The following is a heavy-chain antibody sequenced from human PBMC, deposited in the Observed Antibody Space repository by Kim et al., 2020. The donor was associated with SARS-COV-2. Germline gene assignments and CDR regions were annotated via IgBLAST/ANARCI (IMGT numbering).Heavy chain of an antibody. D-gene: IGHD3-16*02. CDR3: ARAPRGGVITFGGVISGGFDY. J-gene: IGHJ4*02. V-gene: IGHV4-31*03. Sequence: SETLSLTCTVSGGSISSGGYYWSWIRQHPGKGLEWIGYIYYSGSTYYNPSLKGRVTISVDTSKNQFSLKLSSVTAADTAVYYCARAPRGGVITFGGVISGGFDYWGQGTLVTVSS. CDR1: GGSISSGGYY. CDR2: IYYSGST.